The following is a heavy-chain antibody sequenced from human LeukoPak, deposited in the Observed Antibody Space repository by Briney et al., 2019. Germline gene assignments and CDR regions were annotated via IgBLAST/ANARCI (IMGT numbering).Heavy chain of an antibody. CDR2: ISQDGSSI. D-gene: IGHD3-22*01. V-gene: IGHV3-48*03. Sequence: GGSLRLSCAAPGFTFSSYEMNWVRQAPGKGLQWVSYISQDGSSIFYADSVKGRFTISRDNAKNSLYLQMNSLGVEDTAVYYCATISRTVVASFDYWGQGILVTVSS. CDR3: ATISRTVVASFDY. J-gene: IGHJ4*02. CDR1: GFTFSSYE.